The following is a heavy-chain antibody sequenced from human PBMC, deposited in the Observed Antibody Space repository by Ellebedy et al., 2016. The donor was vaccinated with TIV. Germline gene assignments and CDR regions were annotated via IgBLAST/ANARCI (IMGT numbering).Heavy chain of an antibody. Sequence: GESLKISCAASGFTFSSYSMNWVRQAPGKGLEWVSYIGHSGTTIYYADSVKGRFTISRDNSKNTLYLQMNSLRAEDTAVYYCASSRYHYYLGNTIFVYWGQGTLVTVAS. CDR1: GFTFSSYS. CDR2: IGHSGTTI. J-gene: IGHJ4*02. V-gene: IGHV3-48*01. D-gene: IGHD3-10*01. CDR3: ASSRYHYYLGNTIFVY.